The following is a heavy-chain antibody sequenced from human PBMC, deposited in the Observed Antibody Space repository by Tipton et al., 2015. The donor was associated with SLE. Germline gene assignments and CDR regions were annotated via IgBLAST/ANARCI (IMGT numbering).Heavy chain of an antibody. CDR1: GFRFSPYE. Sequence: GSLRLSCSVSGFRFSPYEMVWVRQAPGKGLEWVSYITSTGSAIHYADSVKGRFTISRDNDKNSLYLQMNSLRVDDTAVYFCARVIPMTTAFDLWGQGTLVTVSS. CDR2: ITSTGSAI. V-gene: IGHV3-48*03. D-gene: IGHD4-11*01. CDR3: ARVIPMTTAFDL. J-gene: IGHJ4*02.